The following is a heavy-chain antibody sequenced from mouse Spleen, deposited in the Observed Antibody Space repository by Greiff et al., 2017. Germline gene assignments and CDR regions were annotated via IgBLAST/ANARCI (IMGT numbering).Heavy chain of an antibody. CDR3: ARSYYGSSSYFDY. CDR1: GYTFTDYN. Sequence: VQLKESGPELVKPGASVKIPCKASGYTFTDYNMDWVKQSHGKSLEWIGDINPNNGGTIYNQKFKGKATLTVDKSSSTAYMELRSLTSEDTAVYYCARSYYGSSSYFDYWGQGTTLTVSS. J-gene: IGHJ2*01. CDR2: INPNNGGT. D-gene: IGHD1-1*01. V-gene: IGHV1-18*01.